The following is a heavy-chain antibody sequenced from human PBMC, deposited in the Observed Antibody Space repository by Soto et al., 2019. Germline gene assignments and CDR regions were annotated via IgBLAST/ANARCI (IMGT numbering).Heavy chain of an antibody. CDR3: ARTRRGWNTRPDWFDP. Sequence: LSLTCTVSSGSISSYYWSWIRQPPGKGLEWIGYIDYSGSTNYNPSLKSRVTISVDTSKNQFSLKLSSVTAADTAVYYCARTRRGWNTRPDWFDPWGQGTLVTVSS. CDR2: IDYSGST. V-gene: IGHV4-59*01. J-gene: IGHJ5*02. D-gene: IGHD2-2*01. CDR1: SGSISSYY.